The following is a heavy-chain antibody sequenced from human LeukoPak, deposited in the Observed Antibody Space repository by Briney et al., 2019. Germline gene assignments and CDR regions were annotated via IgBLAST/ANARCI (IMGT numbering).Heavy chain of an antibody. CDR3: AKGRDSSGWYHIFDY. D-gene: IGHD6-19*01. V-gene: IGHV3-33*06. CDR2: IWYDGSNK. J-gene: IGHJ4*02. CDR1: GFTFSSYG. Sequence: GGSLRLSCAASGFTFSSYGMHWVRQAPGKGLEWVAVIWYDGSNKYYADSVKGRFTISRDNSKNTLYLQMNSLRAEDTAVYYCAKGRDSSGWYHIFDYWGQGTLVTVSS.